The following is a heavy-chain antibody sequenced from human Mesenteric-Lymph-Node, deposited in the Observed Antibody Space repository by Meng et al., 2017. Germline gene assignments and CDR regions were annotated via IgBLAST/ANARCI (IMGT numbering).Heavy chain of an antibody. CDR3: ARVGAYCGGDCYHPR. V-gene: IGHV4-4*02. CDR2: IYHSGST. D-gene: IGHD2-21*02. Sequence: QVQLQQGGAGLLKPSETLSLTCAVSGGSLSSRNWWSWVRQPPGKGLEWIGEIYHSGSTNYNPSLKSRVTISVDESKNQFSLRLSSVTAADTAVYYCARVGAYCGGDCYHPRWGQGTLVTVSS. CDR1: GGSLSSRNW. J-gene: IGHJ4*02.